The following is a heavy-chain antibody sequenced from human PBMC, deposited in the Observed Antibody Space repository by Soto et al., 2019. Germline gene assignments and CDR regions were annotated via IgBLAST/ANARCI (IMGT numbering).Heavy chain of an antibody. CDR3: ARDQTGITTTGGGRIDH. CDR1: GFTFSTHA. V-gene: IGHV3-30-3*01. Sequence: QVQLVESGGGVVQPGGSLRLSCEASGFTFSTHAMHWVGKAPGKGLECVAIVSFDGSNKYYADSVKGRFTISRDNSKNTLYLQMSGLTPEDTAVYYCARDQTGITTTGGGRIDHWGQGTLVTVSS. CDR2: VSFDGSNK. D-gene: IGHD1-20*01. J-gene: IGHJ4*02.